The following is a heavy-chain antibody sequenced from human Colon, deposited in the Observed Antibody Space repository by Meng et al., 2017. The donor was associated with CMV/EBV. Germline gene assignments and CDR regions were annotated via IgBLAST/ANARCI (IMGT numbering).Heavy chain of an antibody. V-gene: IGHV4-4*07. Sequence: VQLRQSGPGLVKPSESLSLTCPVSGASITSFYWSWIRQPAGKGLEWIGRVYISGNTNYNPSLKSRVTMSIDTSKNQLSLNIRSVTAADTAVYYCARDSNLSGLAYWGQGTLVTVSS. CDR1: GASITSFY. CDR2: VYISGNT. D-gene: IGHD3-10*01. CDR3: ARDSNLSGLAY. J-gene: IGHJ4*02.